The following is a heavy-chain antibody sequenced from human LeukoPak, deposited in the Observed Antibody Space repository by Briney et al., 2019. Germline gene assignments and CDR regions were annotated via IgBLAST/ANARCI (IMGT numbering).Heavy chain of an antibody. CDR3: ARRKYCYGSGSYPWDY. D-gene: IGHD3-10*01. V-gene: IGHV4-39*07. J-gene: IGHJ4*02. Sequence: PSETLSLTCTVSGGSISSSSYYWGWIRQPPGKGLEWIGSIYHSGSTYYNPSLKSRVTISVDTSKNQFSLKLSSVTAADTAVYYCARRKYCYGSGSYPWDYWGQGTLVTVSS. CDR2: IYHSGST. CDR1: GGSISSSSYY.